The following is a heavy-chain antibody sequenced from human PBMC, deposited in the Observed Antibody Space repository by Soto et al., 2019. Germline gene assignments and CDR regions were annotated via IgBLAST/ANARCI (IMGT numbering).Heavy chain of an antibody. CDR2: IIPICGTA. J-gene: IGHJ4*01. D-gene: IGHD6-6*01. Sequence: ASVKVSCKASGGTFSSYAISWVRQAPGQGLEWMGGIIPICGTANYAQKFQGRVTITADESTSTAYMELSSLRSEDTAVYYCARDTSQYSSWSFDYWGHGTLVTVSS. V-gene: IGHV1-69*13. CDR1: GGTFSSYA. CDR3: ARDTSQYSSWSFDY.